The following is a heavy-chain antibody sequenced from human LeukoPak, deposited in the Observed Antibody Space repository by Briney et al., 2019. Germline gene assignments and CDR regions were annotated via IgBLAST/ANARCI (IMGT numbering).Heavy chain of an antibody. D-gene: IGHD3-10*01. Sequence: GGSLRLSCAASGFTFSSYAMGWVPQAPGKGLEWVSAISGSGGSTYYADSVKGRFTISRDNSKNTLYLQMNSLRAEDTAVYYCAKIYPPRPVRPRTNWFDPWGQGTLVTVSS. CDR3: AKIYPPRPVRPRTNWFDP. CDR1: GFTFSSYA. CDR2: ISGSGGST. J-gene: IGHJ5*02. V-gene: IGHV3-23*01.